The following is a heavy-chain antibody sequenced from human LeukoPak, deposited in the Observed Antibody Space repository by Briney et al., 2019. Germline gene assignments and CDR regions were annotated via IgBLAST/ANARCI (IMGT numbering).Heavy chain of an antibody. Sequence: GGSLRLSCAASGFTFSAYSLRWVRQAPGKGLEWLSYISSTGSTIYYAGSVKGRFTISRDNAKNSLYLQMNSLRAEDTAVYYCVGSKSPFFYFDYWGQGILVTVSS. J-gene: IGHJ4*02. CDR3: VGSKSPFFYFDY. CDR2: ISSTGSTI. D-gene: IGHD2/OR15-2a*01. V-gene: IGHV3-48*01. CDR1: GFTFSAYS.